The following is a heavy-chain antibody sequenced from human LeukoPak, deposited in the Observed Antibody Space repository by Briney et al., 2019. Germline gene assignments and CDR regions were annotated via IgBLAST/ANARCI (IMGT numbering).Heavy chain of an antibody. J-gene: IGHJ3*02. V-gene: IGHV4-31*03. D-gene: IGHD5-12*01. CDR1: GGSISSGGYY. Sequence: SETLSLTCTVSGGSISSGGYYWSWIRQHPGKGLEWIGYIYYSGSTYYNPSLKSRVTISVDTSKNQFSLKLSSVTAADTAVYYCAKGREWLRPVAFDIWGQGTMVTVSS. CDR2: IYYSGST. CDR3: AKGREWLRPVAFDI.